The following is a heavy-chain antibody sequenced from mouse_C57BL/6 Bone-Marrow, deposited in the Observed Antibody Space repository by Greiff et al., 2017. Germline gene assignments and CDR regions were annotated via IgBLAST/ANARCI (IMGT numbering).Heavy chain of an antibody. CDR1: GFNIKDDY. V-gene: IGHV14-4*01. CDR2: IDPENGDT. Sequence: VQLQQSGAELVRPGASVKLSCTASGFNIKDDYMHWVKPRPEQGLEWIGWIDPENGDTEYASKFQGKATITADTTSNTAYLQLSSLTSEDTAVYYCKVYAMDDWGQGTSVTVSS. CDR3: KVYAMDD. J-gene: IGHJ4*01.